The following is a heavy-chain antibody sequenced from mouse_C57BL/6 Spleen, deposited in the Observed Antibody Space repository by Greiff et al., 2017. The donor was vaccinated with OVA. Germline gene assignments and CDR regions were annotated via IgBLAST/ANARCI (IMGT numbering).Heavy chain of an antibody. D-gene: IGHD1-1*01. J-gene: IGHJ1*03. CDR1: GFSFTSYG. Sequence: QVQLQQSGPGLVQPSQSLSISCTASGFSFTSYGVHWVRQSPGKGLEWLGVIWSGGSTAYYAAFISSLSISKDNYKSQVFFKMNSLQADDAANYCCARATYYGRTYWDFGVWGTGTTVTVSS. CDR3: ARATYYGRTYWDFGV. V-gene: IGHV2-2*01. CDR2: IWSGGST.